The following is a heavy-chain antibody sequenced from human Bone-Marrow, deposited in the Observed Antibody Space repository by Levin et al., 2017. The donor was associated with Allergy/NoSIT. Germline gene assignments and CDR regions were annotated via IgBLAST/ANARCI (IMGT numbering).Heavy chain of an antibody. CDR1: GFTFSSFW. D-gene: IGHD6-19*01. Sequence: GESLKISCAASGFTFSSFWMHWVRQAPGKGLVWVSRIDEGGSFTDYADSVKGRFTISRDNAKNTLYLQMNSLGAEDTAVYYCARDVAGRYGFWGQGTLVTVSS. CDR3: ARDVAGRYGF. J-gene: IGHJ4*02. V-gene: IGHV3-74*01. CDR2: IDEGGSFT.